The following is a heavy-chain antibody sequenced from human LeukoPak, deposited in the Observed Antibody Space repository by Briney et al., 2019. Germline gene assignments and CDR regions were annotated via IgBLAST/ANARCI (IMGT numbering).Heavy chain of an antibody. Sequence: PGGSLRLSCAASGFTFSSYWMGWVRQAPGKGLEWVANIKQDGSERYYVDSVKGRFTISRDNAKNSLYLQMNSLRAEDTAVYFCAREGLVAVAGKDYWGQGTLVTVSS. CDR2: IKQDGSER. D-gene: IGHD6-19*01. CDR1: GFTFSSYW. J-gene: IGHJ4*02. CDR3: AREGLVAVAGKDY. V-gene: IGHV3-7*01.